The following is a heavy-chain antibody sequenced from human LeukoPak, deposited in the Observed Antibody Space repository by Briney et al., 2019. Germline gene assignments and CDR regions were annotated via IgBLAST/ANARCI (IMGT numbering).Heavy chain of an antibody. D-gene: IGHD4-17*01. V-gene: IGHV3-48*03. CDR3: ARDRDYGTFDY. CDR2: ISSSGSTI. J-gene: IGHJ4*02. Sequence: PGGSLRLSCAASGFTFSSYEMNWVRQAPGKGLEWVSYISSSGSTIYYADSVKGRFTISRDNAKNSLYLEMKSLRAEDTAAYFCARDRDYGTFDYWGQGTLVTVSS. CDR1: GFTFSSYE.